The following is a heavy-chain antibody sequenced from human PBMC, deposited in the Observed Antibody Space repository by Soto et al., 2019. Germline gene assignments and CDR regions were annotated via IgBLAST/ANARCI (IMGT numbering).Heavy chain of an antibody. V-gene: IGHV3-9*01. CDR1: GFTFDDFA. Sequence: GGSLRLSCTASGFTFDDFAMHWVRQAPGKGPEWVSGINWNSVTIIYADSVKGRFTISRDNAKNSLYLQMNSLGTEDSAFYYCARRKAVAGTYFDYWGPGTLVPVSS. J-gene: IGHJ4*02. CDR2: INWNSVTI. CDR3: ARRKAVAGTYFDY. D-gene: IGHD6-19*01.